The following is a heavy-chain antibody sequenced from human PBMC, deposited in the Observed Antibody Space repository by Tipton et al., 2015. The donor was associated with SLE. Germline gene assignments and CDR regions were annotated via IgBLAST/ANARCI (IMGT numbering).Heavy chain of an antibody. J-gene: IGHJ4*02. Sequence: TLSLTCTVSGGSISSGGHYWSWIRQPAGKGLEWIGRIHASGSSGSTEYNPSLKSRVSMSLDTSKNQFSLNLTSVTAADTALYYCARLISAYDCNFDYWGQGTLVTVSS. D-gene: IGHD5-12*01. CDR2: IHASGSSGST. CDR1: GGSISSGGHY. V-gene: IGHV4-61*02. CDR3: ARLISAYDCNFDY.